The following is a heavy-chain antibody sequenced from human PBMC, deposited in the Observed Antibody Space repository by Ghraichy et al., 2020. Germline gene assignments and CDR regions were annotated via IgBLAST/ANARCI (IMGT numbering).Heavy chain of an antibody. D-gene: IGHD3-9*01. J-gene: IGHJ4*02. V-gene: IGHV4-4*07. Sequence: ESLNISCTVSGGSISSYYWSWIRQPAGKGLEWIGRIYTSGSTNYNPSLKSRVTMSVDTSKNQFSLKLSSVTAADTAVYYCARDVTISRGDYFDYWGQGTLVTVSS. CDR3: ARDVTISRGDYFDY. CDR1: GGSISSYY. CDR2: IYTSGST.